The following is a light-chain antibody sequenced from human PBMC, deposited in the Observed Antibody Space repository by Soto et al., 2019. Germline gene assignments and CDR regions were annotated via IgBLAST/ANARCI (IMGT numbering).Light chain of an antibody. CDR1: QSVSSN. J-gene: IGKJ1*01. V-gene: IGKV3-15*01. CDR2: GAS. Sequence: VMTQSPATLSVSPGERATLSCRASQSVSSNVAWYQQKPGQAPRLLIYGASTRATGIPARFSGGGSGTEFTLTISSLQSEDFAIYYCQQFNTWPRDTFGQGTKVDIK. CDR3: QQFNTWPRDT.